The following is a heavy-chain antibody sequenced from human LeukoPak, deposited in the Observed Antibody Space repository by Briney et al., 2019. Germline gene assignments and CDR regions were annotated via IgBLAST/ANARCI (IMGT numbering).Heavy chain of an antibody. V-gene: IGHV4-59*12. CDR3: ARDQGYDDDY. CDR2: IYHSGST. J-gene: IGHJ4*02. D-gene: IGHD5-12*01. Sequence: PSETLSLTCTVSGGSISSYYCSWVRQPPGKGLEWIGEIYHSGSTNYNPSLKSRVTISVDKSKNQFSLKLSSVTAADTAVYYCARDQGYDDDYWGQGTLVTVSS. CDR1: GGSISSYY.